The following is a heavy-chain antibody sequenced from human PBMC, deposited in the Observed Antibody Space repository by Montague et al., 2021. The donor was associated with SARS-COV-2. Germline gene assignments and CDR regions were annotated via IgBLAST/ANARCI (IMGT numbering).Heavy chain of an antibody. CDR1: GGSISSGGYY. J-gene: IGHJ2*01. D-gene: IGHD3-22*01. CDR3: ARSPEPMIILIITSLNWYFDL. CDR2: IYYSGST. V-gene: IGHV4-31*03. Sequence: TRSLTCTVSGGSISSGGYYWSWIRQHPGKGLEWIGYIYYSGSTYYXPSLKSRVTISVDTSKNQFSLKMSSVTAADTAVYYCARSPEPMIILIITSLNWYFDLWGRGTLVTVSS.